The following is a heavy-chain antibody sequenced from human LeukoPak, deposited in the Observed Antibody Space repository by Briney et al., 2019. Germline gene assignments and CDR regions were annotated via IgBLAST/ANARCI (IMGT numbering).Heavy chain of an antibody. D-gene: IGHD1-26*01. Sequence: GGSLRLSCAASGFTVSSNYMSWVRQAPGKGLEWVSVIYSGGTTYYADSVEGRFTISRDNSKNTLYLQMNSLRAEDTAVYYCARGGGNYWYAFDIWGQGTKVTVSS. V-gene: IGHV3-53*01. J-gene: IGHJ3*02. CDR2: IYSGGTT. CDR3: ARGGGNYWYAFDI. CDR1: GFTVSSNY.